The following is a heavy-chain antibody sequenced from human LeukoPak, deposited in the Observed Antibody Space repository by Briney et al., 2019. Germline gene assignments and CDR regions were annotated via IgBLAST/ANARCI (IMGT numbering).Heavy chain of an antibody. CDR3: ASGAVAFTFCYYYGMDV. CDR2: IIPILGIA. D-gene: IGHD6-19*01. CDR1: GGTFSSYA. Sequence: VASVKVSCKASGGTFSSYAISWVRQAPGQGLEWMGRIIPILGIANYAQKFQGRVTITADKSTSTAYMELSSLRSEDTAVYYCASGAVAFTFCYYYGMDVWGQGTTVTVSS. V-gene: IGHV1-69*04. J-gene: IGHJ6*02.